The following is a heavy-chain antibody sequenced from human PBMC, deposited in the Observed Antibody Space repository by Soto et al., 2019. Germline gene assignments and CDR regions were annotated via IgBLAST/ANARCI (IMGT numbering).Heavy chain of an antibody. J-gene: IGHJ4*02. Sequence: GSLRLSCADSGFTFSSYAMHWVRQAPGKGLEWVAVISYDGSNRYYADSVKGRFTISRDNSKNTLYLQMNSLRAEDTAVYYCAREVDTAMVTGPFDYWGQGTLVTVSS. D-gene: IGHD5-18*01. CDR2: ISYDGSNR. CDR1: GFTFSSYA. V-gene: IGHV3-30-3*01. CDR3: AREVDTAMVTGPFDY.